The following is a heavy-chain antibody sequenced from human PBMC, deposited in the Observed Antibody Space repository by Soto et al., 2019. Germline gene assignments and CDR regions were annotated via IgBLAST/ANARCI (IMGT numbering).Heavy chain of an antibody. CDR3: ARGRADGYNSVDYGMDV. J-gene: IGHJ6*02. D-gene: IGHD5-12*01. V-gene: IGHV3-30-3*01. CDR2: ISYDGSNK. CDR1: GFTFSSYA. Sequence: QVQLVESGGGVVQPGRSLRLSCAASGFTFSSYAMHWVRQAPGKGLEWVAIISYDGSNKYYADSVKGRFTISRDNSKNTLYLQINSLRAEDTAVYYCARGRADGYNSVDYGMDVWGQGTTVTVSS.